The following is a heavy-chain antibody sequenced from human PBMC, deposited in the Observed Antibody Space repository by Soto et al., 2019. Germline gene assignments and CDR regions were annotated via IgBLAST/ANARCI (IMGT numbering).Heavy chain of an antibody. V-gene: IGHV3-7*01. CDR3: ASKRLYFYGLDV. CDR1: GFSLSTSW. CDR2: IMQDGSDK. Sequence: EVQLVESGGGLVQPGGSLRLSCTASGFSLSTSWMTWVRQAPGKGLEWVANIMQDGSDKYYVDSVKGRFTISRDNAKNSLYLQMMSLRADDAAVYYCASKRLYFYGLDVWGQGTTVTVSS. J-gene: IGHJ6*02.